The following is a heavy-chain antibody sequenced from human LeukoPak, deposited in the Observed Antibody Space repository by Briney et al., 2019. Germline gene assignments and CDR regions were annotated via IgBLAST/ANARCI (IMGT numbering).Heavy chain of an antibody. D-gene: IGHD2-21*01. CDR2: INPNSGGT. CDR1: GYAFTNYG. V-gene: IGHV1-2*02. CDR3: AREYYGRALDP. Sequence: ASVKVSCKASGYAFTNYGITWVRQAPGRGLEWMGWINPNSGGTNFAQKFQGRVTMTRDTSISTAYMELSRLRSDDTAVYYCAREYYGRALDPWGQGTLVTVSS. J-gene: IGHJ5*02.